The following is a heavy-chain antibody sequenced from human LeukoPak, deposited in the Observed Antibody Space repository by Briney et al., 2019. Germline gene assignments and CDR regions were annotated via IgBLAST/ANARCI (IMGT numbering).Heavy chain of an antibody. CDR2: IYYSGST. Sequence: SETLSLTCTVSGGSISSSSYYWGWIRQPPGKGLEWIGSIYYSGSTYYNPSLKSRVTISVDTSKNQFSLKLSSVTAADTAVYYCASPLLWFGELRQNYYYYMDVWGKGTTVTASS. CDR1: GGSISSSSYY. D-gene: IGHD3-10*01. J-gene: IGHJ6*03. CDR3: ASPLLWFGELRQNYYYYMDV. V-gene: IGHV4-39*01.